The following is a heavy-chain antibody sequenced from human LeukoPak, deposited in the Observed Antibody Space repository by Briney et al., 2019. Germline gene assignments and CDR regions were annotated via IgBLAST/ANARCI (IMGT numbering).Heavy chain of an antibody. Sequence: GGSLRLSCAASGFTFSSYGMLWVRQAPGKGLEWVAVIWYDGSNKYYADSVKGRFTISRDNSKNTLYLQMNSRRAEGTAVYYCARDLTVPFDYWGQGTLVTVSS. D-gene: IGHD7-27*01. CDR1: GFTFSSYG. J-gene: IGHJ4*02. CDR3: ARDLTVPFDY. V-gene: IGHV3-33*01. CDR2: IWYDGSNK.